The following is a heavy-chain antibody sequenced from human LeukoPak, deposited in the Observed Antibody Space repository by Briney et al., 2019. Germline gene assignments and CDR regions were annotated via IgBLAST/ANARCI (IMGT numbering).Heavy chain of an antibody. J-gene: IGHJ3*02. CDR3: ARDTDTFDI. Sequence: PGGSLRLSCAATGFTFSSYGMHWVRQAPGKGLEWVAVIWYDGSDKYYADSVKGRFTISRDNSKDTVYLQMNSLRAEDTAVYYCARDTDTFDIWGQGTMVTVSS. CDR2: IWYDGSDK. V-gene: IGHV3-33*01. CDR1: GFTFSSYG.